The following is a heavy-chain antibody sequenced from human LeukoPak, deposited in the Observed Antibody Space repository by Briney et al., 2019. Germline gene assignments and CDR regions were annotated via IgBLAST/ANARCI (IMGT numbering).Heavy chain of an antibody. D-gene: IGHD1-26*01. J-gene: IGHJ6*03. V-gene: IGHV4-38-2*02. Sequence: SETLSLTCTVSGYSISSGYYWSWIRQPPGKGLEWIGEINHSGSTNYNPSLKSRVTISVDTSKNQFSLKLSSVTAADTAVYYCAREKRGSYYTRYMDVWGKGTTVTISS. CDR3: AREKRGSYYTRYMDV. CDR1: GYSISSGYY. CDR2: INHSGST.